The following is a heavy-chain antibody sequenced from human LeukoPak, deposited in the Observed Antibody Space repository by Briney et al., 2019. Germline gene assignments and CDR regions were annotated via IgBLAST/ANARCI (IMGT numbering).Heavy chain of an antibody. V-gene: IGHV3-30*18. CDR2: ISYDGSDK. CDR1: GFTFSNFG. J-gene: IGHJ3*02. CDR3: AKEALRLGELMVLRDAFDI. D-gene: IGHD3-16*01. Sequence: GGSLRLSCAASGFTFSNFGMHWVRQAPGKGLEWVAVISYDGSDKFYADSVKGRFTISRDNSKNTLYLQMNSLRTEDTAVYYCAKEALRLGELMVLRDAFDIWGQGTMVTVSS.